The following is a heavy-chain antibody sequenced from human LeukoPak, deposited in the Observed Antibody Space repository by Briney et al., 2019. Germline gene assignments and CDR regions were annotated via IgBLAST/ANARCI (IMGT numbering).Heavy chain of an antibody. CDR3: ARQLSTITIFDY. V-gene: IGHV3-30-3*01. Sequence: GRSLRLSCAASGFTFSSYAMHWVRQAPGKGLXXVAVISYDGSNKYYADSVKGRFTISRDNSKNTLYLQMNSLRAEDTAVYYCARQLSTITIFDYWGQGTLVTVSS. CDR1: GFTFSSYA. D-gene: IGHD3-3*01. J-gene: IGHJ4*02. CDR2: ISYDGSNK.